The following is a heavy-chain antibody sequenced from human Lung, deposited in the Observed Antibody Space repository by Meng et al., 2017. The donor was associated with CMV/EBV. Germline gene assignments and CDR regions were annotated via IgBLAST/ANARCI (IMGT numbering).Heavy chain of an antibody. V-gene: IGHV1-8*01. CDR3: ARGYCSGGSCPVFDP. Sequence: DEVKKTGASVKVSWTVSVYTLTSFDTNWVRQATGQGLEWVEWMNPNSRNTGYAQKFKGRVTMTRNTSISTDYMELSSLRSEDTAVYYCARGYCSGGSCPVFDPWGQGTLVTVSS. CDR1: VYTLTSFD. D-gene: IGHD2-15*01. J-gene: IGHJ5*02. CDR2: MNPNSRNT.